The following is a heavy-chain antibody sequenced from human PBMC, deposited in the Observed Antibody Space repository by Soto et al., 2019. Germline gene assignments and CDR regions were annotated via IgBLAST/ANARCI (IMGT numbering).Heavy chain of an antibody. J-gene: IGHJ6*02. V-gene: IGHV3-73*02. CDR1: GFTFSGSA. CDR3: NRQRGLRDILTGPYGMDV. CDR2: IRSKANSYAT. Sequence: EVQLVESGGGLVQPGGSLKLSCAASGFTFSGSAMHWVRQASGKGLEWVGRIRSKANSYATAYAASVKGRFTISRDDSKNTAYLQMNSLKTEDTAVYYCNRQRGLRDILTGPYGMDVWGQGTTVTVSS. D-gene: IGHD3-9*01.